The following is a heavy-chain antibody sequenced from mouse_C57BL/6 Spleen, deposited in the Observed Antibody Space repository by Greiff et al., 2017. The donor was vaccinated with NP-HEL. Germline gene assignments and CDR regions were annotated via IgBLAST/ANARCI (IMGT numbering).Heavy chain of an antibody. CDR3: AREESYYYGLDY. D-gene: IGHD1-1*01. J-gene: IGHJ2*01. CDR2: ISYDGSN. CDR1: GYSITSGYY. V-gene: IGHV3-6*01. Sequence: EVKLVESGPGLVKPSQSLSLTCSVTGYSITSGYYWNWIRQFPGNKLEWMGYISYDGSNNYNPSLKNRISITRDTSKNQFFLKLNSVTTEDTATYYCAREESYYYGLDYWGQGTTLTVSS.